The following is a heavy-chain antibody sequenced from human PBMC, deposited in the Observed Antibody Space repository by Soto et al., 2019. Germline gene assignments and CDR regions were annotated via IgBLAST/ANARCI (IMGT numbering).Heavy chain of an antibody. CDR2: ISNDGRSK. Sequence: QVQLVESGGGVVQPGTSLRLSCAASGFTFRSHGMHWVRQVPGKGLEWVAAISNDGRSKYYADSVKGRFSISRDNSENTLYLQMNSRRVEDTAMYDCAKQYEFGGLEGYWGPGNLVTVSS. CDR1: GFTFRSHG. J-gene: IGHJ4*02. D-gene: IGHD3-3*01. CDR3: AKQYEFGGLEGY. V-gene: IGHV3-30*18.